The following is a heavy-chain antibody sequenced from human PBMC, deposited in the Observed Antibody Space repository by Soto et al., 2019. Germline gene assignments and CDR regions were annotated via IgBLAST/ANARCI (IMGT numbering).Heavy chain of an antibody. Sequence: PSETLSLTCTVSGGSISSSSYYWGWIRRPPGKGLEWIGSIYYSGSTYYNPSLKSRVTISVDTSKNQFSLKLSSVTAADTAVYYCARLLWFGNYYYYGMDVWGQGTTVTVSS. CDR2: IYYSGST. CDR3: ARLLWFGNYYYYGMDV. J-gene: IGHJ6*02. D-gene: IGHD3-10*01. V-gene: IGHV4-39*01. CDR1: GGSISSSSYY.